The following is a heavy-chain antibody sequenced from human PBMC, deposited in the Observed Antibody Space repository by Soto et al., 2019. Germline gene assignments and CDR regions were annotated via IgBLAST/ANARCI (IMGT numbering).Heavy chain of an antibody. Sequence: GASVKVSCKASGYTFTSYGISWVRQAPGQGLEWMRWISAYNGNTNYAQKLQGRVAMTTDTSTSTAYMELRSLRSDDTAVYYCARLPIPLAVAGSHYYGMDVWGQGTTVTVSS. V-gene: IGHV1-18*01. CDR1: GYTFTSYG. J-gene: IGHJ6*02. CDR3: ARLPIPLAVAGSHYYGMDV. D-gene: IGHD6-19*01. CDR2: ISAYNGNT.